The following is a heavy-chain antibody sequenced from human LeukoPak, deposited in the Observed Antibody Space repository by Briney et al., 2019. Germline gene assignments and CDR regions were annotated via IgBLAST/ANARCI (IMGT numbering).Heavy chain of an antibody. D-gene: IGHD2-15*01. Sequence: GGSLRLSCAASGFTFSSYAMHWVRQAPGKGLEWVAVISHDGSNKYYADSVKGRFTISRDNSKNTLYLQMNSLRAEDTAVYYCAREEVRDIWYYYGMDVWGQGTTVTVSS. CDR3: AREEVRDIWYYYGMDV. CDR2: ISHDGSNK. J-gene: IGHJ6*02. CDR1: GFTFSSYA. V-gene: IGHV3-30-3*01.